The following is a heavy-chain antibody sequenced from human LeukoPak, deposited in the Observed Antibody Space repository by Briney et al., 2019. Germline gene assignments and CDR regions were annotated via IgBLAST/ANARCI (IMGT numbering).Heavy chain of an antibody. CDR3: TVARIDY. V-gene: IGHV3-30*03. Sequence: GGSLRLSCAASGFTFSSYGMHWVRQAPGKGLEWVAVISYDGSNKYYADSVKGRFTISRDNSKNTLYLQMNSLRAEDTAVYYCTVARIDYWGQGTLVTVSS. J-gene: IGHJ4*02. D-gene: IGHD6-19*01. CDR1: GFTFSSYG. CDR2: ISYDGSNK.